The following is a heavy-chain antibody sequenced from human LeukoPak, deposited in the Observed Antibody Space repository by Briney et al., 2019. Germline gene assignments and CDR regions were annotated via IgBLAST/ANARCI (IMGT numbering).Heavy chain of an antibody. CDR1: GFTFSSYW. D-gene: IGHD1-14*01. V-gene: IGHV3-7*03. CDR2: IKQDGSEK. Sequence: PGGSLRLSCAASGFTFSSYWMSWVRQAPGKGLEWVANIKQDGSEKYYVDSVKGRFTISRDNAKNSLYLQMNSLKTEDTAVYYCTTRDYYYYYMDVWGKGTTVTVSS. J-gene: IGHJ6*03. CDR3: TTRDYYYYYMDV.